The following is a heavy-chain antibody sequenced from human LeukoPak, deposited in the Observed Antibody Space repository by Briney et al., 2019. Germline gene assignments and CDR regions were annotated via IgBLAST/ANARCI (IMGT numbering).Heavy chain of an antibody. CDR3: AKDKICSGTTCYSFDC. Sequence: GGSLRLSCAASGFTFSDYGMHWVRQAPGKGLEWVAVISYDGSYKYYAGSVKGRFTISRDNSKNTLYLQMNSLRAEDTAVYYCAKDKICSGTTCYSFDCWGQGTLVTVSS. CDR2: ISYDGSYK. J-gene: IGHJ4*02. D-gene: IGHD2-15*01. V-gene: IGHV3-30*18. CDR1: GFTFSDYG.